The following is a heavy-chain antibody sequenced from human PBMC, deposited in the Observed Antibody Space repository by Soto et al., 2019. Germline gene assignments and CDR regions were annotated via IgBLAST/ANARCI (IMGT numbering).Heavy chain of an antibody. Sequence: QVQLVQSGAEVKKPGASVKVSCKASGYTFTSYGISWVRQAPGQGLEWMGWISAYNGNTNYAQKLQGRVTMTTDTSTSTAYMELRSLRSDDTAVYYCARDLTMIVVVIMSYGMDVWGQGTTVTVSS. V-gene: IGHV1-18*01. D-gene: IGHD3-22*01. CDR3: ARDLTMIVVVIMSYGMDV. J-gene: IGHJ6*02. CDR1: GYTFTSYG. CDR2: ISAYNGNT.